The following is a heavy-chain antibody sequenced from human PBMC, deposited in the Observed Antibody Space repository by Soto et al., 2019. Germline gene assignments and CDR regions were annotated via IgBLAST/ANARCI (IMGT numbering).Heavy chain of an antibody. Sequence: QVQLVQSGAEVKKPGSSVKVSCKASGGTFSRYTINWVRQAPGQGLEWMGRIIPIAAIANYTQKFQGRVTITVDKSWTIAYMELSSLRSDDTAVYYCARGSTIVRGAPSWFDPWGQGTLVTVSS. D-gene: IGHD3-10*01. V-gene: IGHV1-69*02. J-gene: IGHJ5*02. CDR3: ARGSTIVRGAPSWFDP. CDR2: IIPIAAIA. CDR1: GGTFSRYT.